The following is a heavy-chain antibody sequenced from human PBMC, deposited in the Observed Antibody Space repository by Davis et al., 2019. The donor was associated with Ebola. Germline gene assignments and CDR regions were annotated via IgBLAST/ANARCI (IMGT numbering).Heavy chain of an antibody. V-gene: IGHV1-46*03. CDR2: INPNDGRT. CDR3: TTPGGQDSGYDVFDI. CDR1: GYDFTNYW. J-gene: IGHJ3*02. D-gene: IGHD5-12*01. Sequence: GESLKISCKTSGYDFTNYWVGWVRQAPGQGLEWMGMINPNDGRTIYAQKFQGRVTVTRDTSTTTVYMDLSSLRSEDTALYYCTTPGGQDSGYDVFDIWGQGTMVTVSS.